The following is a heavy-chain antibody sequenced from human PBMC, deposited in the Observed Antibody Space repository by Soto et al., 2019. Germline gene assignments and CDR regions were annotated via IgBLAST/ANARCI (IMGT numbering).Heavy chain of an antibody. CDR3: ARDWFGVDY. CDR1: GYTFTSYG. V-gene: IGHV1-18*01. J-gene: IGHJ4*02. Sequence: QVQLVQSGAEVKKPGASVKVSCKASGYTFTSYGISWVRQAPGQGLEWMGWINAYNGNTNYAQKLQVRVTMTTDTSTSTACMELRTLRSADTAVYYWARDWFGVDYWGQGTLFTVSS. CDR2: INAYNGNT. D-gene: IGHD3-16*01.